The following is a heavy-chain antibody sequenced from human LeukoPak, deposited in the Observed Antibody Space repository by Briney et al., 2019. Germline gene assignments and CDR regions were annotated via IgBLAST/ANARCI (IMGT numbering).Heavy chain of an antibody. CDR1: GFTFDDYG. Sequence: GGSLRLSCAASGFTFDDYGMSWVRQAPGKGLEWVSGINWNGGSTGYAHSVKGRFTISRDNAKNSLYLQMNSLRAEDTALYYCAKVQGATNAFDIWGQGTMVTVSS. D-gene: IGHD1-26*01. CDR3: AKVQGATNAFDI. CDR2: INWNGGST. V-gene: IGHV3-20*04. J-gene: IGHJ3*02.